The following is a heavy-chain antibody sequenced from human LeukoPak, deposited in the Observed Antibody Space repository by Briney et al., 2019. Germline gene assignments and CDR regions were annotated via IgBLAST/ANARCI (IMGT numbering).Heavy chain of an antibody. CDR1: GYTFTGSY. Sequence: ASVKVSCKASGYTFTGSYMHWVRQAPGQGLEWMGWINPNSGGTNYAQKFQGRVTMTRDTSISTAYMELSRLRSDDTAVYYCARGGVVVPAQLNDYWGQGTLVTVSS. J-gene: IGHJ4*02. V-gene: IGHV1-2*02. D-gene: IGHD2-2*01. CDR3: ARGGVVVPAQLNDY. CDR2: INPNSGGT.